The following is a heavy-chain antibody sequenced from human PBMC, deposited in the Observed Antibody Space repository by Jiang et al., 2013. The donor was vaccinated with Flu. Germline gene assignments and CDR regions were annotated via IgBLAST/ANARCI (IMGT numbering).Heavy chain of an antibody. V-gene: IGHV4-61*01. J-gene: IGHJ6*02. CDR2: VYYSGST. CDR3: AREPAPISGDPPRYIYYGMDV. CDR1: GGSISSSSCY. D-gene: IGHD1-1*01. Sequence: GPGLVKPSETLSLTCTVSGGSISSSSCYWGWIRQPPGRGLEWIGYVYYSGSTNYNPSLNSRLTISLDTSKNQVSLKLTSVTAADSAVYYCAREPAPISGDPPRYIYYGMDVWGQGTTVAVSS.